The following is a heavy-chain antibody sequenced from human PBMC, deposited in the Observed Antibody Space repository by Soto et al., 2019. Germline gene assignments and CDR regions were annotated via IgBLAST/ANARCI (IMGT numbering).Heavy chain of an antibody. D-gene: IGHD3-10*01. CDR2: ISAGDGNT. V-gene: IGHV3-23*01. CDR1: GFTLSNYV. J-gene: IGHJ5*02. Sequence: EVQLLESGGDLVQPGGSLRLSCAASGFTLSNYVMSWVRQAPGKGLEWVSSISAGDGNTYYADSVKGRFTISRDNSENTLYLQMRSLRADDTAVYYCSKGSYGSGNYYMRAKGNWFDPWGQGTLVTVSS. CDR3: SKGSYGSGNYYMRAKGNWFDP.